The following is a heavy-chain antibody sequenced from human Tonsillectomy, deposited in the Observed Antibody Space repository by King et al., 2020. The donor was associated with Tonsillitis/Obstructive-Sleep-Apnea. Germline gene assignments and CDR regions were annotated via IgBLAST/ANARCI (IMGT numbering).Heavy chain of an antibody. CDR3: ASRFSTTWFNCFDI. V-gene: IGHV4-39*01. Sequence: QLQESGPGLAKPSETLSLICTVPGGPISSTLYYWGWIRQPPGKGLEWIGTIYYNRSSIYYSGSTYYHPSLESRVAMFVDTSKNQFSRKLSSVTAAATVVYFCASRFSTTWFNCFDIWGQGTMVVVSS. CDR1: GGPISSTLYY. CDR2: IYYSGST. D-gene: IGHD6-13*01. J-gene: IGHJ3*02.